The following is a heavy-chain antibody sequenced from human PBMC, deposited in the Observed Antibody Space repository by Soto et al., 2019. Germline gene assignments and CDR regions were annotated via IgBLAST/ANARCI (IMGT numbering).Heavy chain of an antibody. J-gene: IGHJ4*02. D-gene: IGHD2-15*01. CDR1: GDTFTSYY. V-gene: IGHV1-46*01. CDR2: INPSGDT. CDR3: ARVYCSGGGCYGIDY. Sequence: QVQLVQSGAEVKKPGASVKISCKASGDTFTSYYMHWVRQAPGQGLEWIGIINPSGDTSYAQKFQGRVTMTRDTSTSTVYMELSSLRSEDTAVYYCARVYCSGGGCYGIDYWGQGTLVTVSS.